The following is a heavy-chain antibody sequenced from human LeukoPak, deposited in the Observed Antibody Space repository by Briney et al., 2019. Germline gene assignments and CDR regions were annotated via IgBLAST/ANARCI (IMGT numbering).Heavy chain of an antibody. CDR1: GFAFSRYW. Sequence: GSLRLSCAASGFAFSRYWMHWVRQAPGKGLVWVSDINSDGSITRYADSMKGRFTISRDNAKNTLYLQMNSLRAEDTAVYYCASRDYTSSKYWGQGTLVTVSS. J-gene: IGHJ4*02. V-gene: IGHV3-74*01. CDR3: ASRDYTSSKY. D-gene: IGHD2-2*02. CDR2: INSDGSIT.